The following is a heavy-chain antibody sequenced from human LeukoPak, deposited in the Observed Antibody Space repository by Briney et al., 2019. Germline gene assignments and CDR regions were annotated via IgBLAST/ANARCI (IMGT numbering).Heavy chain of an antibody. CDR2: IYHSGST. Sequence: SGTLPLTYALSGGSISCSNWWSWVRQPPGKGLEWIGEIYHSGSTNYNPSLKSRVTISVDKSKNQFSLKLSSVTAADTAVYYCAVAIADTHLDYWGQGTLVTVSS. J-gene: IGHJ4*02. CDR3: AVAIADTHLDY. V-gene: IGHV4-4*02. CDR1: GGSISCSNW. D-gene: IGHD6-19*01.